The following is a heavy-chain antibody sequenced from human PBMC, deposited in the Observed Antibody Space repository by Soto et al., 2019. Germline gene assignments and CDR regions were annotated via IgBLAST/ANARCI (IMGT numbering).Heavy chain of an antibody. CDR1: GGTFSTST. CDR2: TIPLLNVA. V-gene: IGHV1-69*08. CDR3: ATDAPIGSTFSGYDAIDS. J-gene: IGHJ4*02. Sequence: QVQLVQSGAEVKKPGSSVKVSCKASGGTFSTSTFTWVRQAPGHGLEWMGRTIPLLNVADYAQDFQGRLTITADKSTSTTYMELTSLTSKDTAGYYCATDAPIGSTFSGYDAIDSWGQGTLVTVSS. D-gene: IGHD5-12*01.